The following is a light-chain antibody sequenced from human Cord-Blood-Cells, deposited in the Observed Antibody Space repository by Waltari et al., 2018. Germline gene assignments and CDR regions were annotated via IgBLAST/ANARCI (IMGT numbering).Light chain of an antibody. V-gene: IGLV2-11*01. J-gene: IGLJ3*02. Sequence: QSALTQPRSVSGSPGQSVTLSCTGTTRDLGGYNYASWYQQHPGKAPKLMIYGVSKPPSGVPDRFSGSKSGNTASLTISGLQAEDEADYYCCSYAGSYTWVFGGGTKLTVL. CDR2: GVS. CDR1: TRDLGGYNY. CDR3: CSYAGSYTWV.